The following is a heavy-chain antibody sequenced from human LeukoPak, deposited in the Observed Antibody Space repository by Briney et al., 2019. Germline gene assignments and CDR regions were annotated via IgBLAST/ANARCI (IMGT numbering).Heavy chain of an antibody. Sequence: GGSLRLSCAASGFTFSNYNMYWVRQAPGKGLEWISFIGESGSHVYYADSTKGRFTMSRDNAKNSLYLQMNSLTAEDTAVYYCARDRGWIRDYWGQGTLVTVSS. V-gene: IGHV3-21*05. CDR1: GFTFSNYN. J-gene: IGHJ4*02. CDR3: ARDRGWIRDY. D-gene: IGHD2-2*03. CDR2: IGESGSHV.